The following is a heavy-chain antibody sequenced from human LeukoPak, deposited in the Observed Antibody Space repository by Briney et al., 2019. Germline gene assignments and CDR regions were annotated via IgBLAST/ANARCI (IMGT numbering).Heavy chain of an antibody. CDR2: IYYSGST. J-gene: IGHJ4*02. V-gene: IGHV4-59*08. Sequence: SETLSLTCTVSGGSISSYYWSWIRQPPGKGLEWIGYIYYSGSTNYNPSLKSRVTISVDTSKNQFSPKLSSVTAADTAVYYCARLSVSGYDYYFDYWGQGTLVTVSS. CDR3: ARLSVSGYDYYFDY. D-gene: IGHD5-12*01. CDR1: GGSISSYY.